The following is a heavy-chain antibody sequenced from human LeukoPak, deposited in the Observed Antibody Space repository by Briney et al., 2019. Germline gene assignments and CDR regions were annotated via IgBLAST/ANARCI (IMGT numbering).Heavy chain of an antibody. Sequence: GGSLRLSCAASGFTFSSYAMSWVRQAPGEGLEWVSAISGSGGSTYYADSVKGRFTISRDNSKNTLYLQMNSLRAEDTAVYYCARVPDDSRSRYYYYMDVWGKGTTVTVSS. CDR1: GFTFSSYA. CDR2: ISGSGGST. V-gene: IGHV3-23*01. CDR3: ARVPDDSRSRYYYYMDV. D-gene: IGHD1-1*01. J-gene: IGHJ6*03.